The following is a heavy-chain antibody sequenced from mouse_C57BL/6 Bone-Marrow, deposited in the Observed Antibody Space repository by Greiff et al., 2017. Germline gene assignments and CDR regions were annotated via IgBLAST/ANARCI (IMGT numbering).Heavy chain of an antibody. CDR1: GYTFTSYW. CDR2: IYPGSGST. CDR3: ARVGVYGSSPYFDY. V-gene: IGHV1-55*01. J-gene: IGHJ2*01. D-gene: IGHD1-1*01. Sequence: QVQLQQSGAELVKPGASVKMSCKASGYTFTSYWITWVKQRPGQGLEWIGDIYPGSGSTNYNEKFKSKDTLTVDTSSSTAYMQLSSLTSEDSAVYYCARVGVYGSSPYFDYWGQGTTLTVSS.